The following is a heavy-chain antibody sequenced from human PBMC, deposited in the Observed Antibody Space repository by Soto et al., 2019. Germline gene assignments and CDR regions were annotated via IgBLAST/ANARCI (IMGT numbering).Heavy chain of an antibody. CDR3: GRGDVVAPGTY. J-gene: IGHJ4*02. V-gene: IGHV1-69*01. CDR2: IIPIFGTA. D-gene: IGHD2-15*01. Sequence: QVQLVQSGAEVKKPGSSVKVSCKASGGTFSSYAISWVRQAPEQGLEWMGGIIPIFGTADYAQKFQGRVTITADESTTTAYIELSILSSEDPAGYYCGRGDVVAPGTYWGKGALLTVSS. CDR1: GGTFSSYA.